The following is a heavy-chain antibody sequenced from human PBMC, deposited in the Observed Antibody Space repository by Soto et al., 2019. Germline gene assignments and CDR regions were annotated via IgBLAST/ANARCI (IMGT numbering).Heavy chain of an antibody. CDR2: VIPILGLP. CDR3: ARVFKYDMMNGSDLKWFDS. Sequence: QVRLVQPGPEVKKPGSSVKVSCKASGDAFTTYTISWLRQAPGKGLEWMGRVIPILGLPNYAQTFRDIATTTADKSSSTAYMELRSLRSEDTAIYYCARVFKYDMMNGSDLKWFDSWGQGTRVTVSS. CDR1: GDAFTTYT. V-gene: IGHV1-69*02. J-gene: IGHJ5*01. D-gene: IGHD3-9*01.